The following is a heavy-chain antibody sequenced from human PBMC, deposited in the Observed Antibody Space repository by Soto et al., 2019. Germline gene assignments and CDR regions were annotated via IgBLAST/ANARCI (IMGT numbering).Heavy chain of an antibody. CDR1: GFTFPDSA. V-gene: IGHV1-58*02. CDR2: IVVATGNT. Sequence: GASVKVSCKASGFTFPDSAIQWVRQARGRRLGWIGWIVVATGNTNYGQKFQERVTITRDMSTNTTNLELSSLRSEDTAVYYCAAEIVRGTTSWYDFWGQGTRVTVSS. J-gene: IGHJ4*02. D-gene: IGHD1-26*01. CDR3: AAEIVRGTTSWYDF.